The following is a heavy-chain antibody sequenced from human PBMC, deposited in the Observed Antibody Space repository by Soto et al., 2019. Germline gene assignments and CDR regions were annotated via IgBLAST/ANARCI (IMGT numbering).Heavy chain of an antibody. J-gene: IGHJ3*02. V-gene: IGHV3-23*01. CDR2: VGGGGCDT. Sequence: EGRLLESGGGLVQPGGSLEVSCRASGFNFANYAMSWVRQAPGKGPEWVSSVGGGGCDTKYADSVRGRFTISRDDSKNTLFHHMHGLRAEDTAIYFCGKDFSPRNSIYDPFDIWGQGTTVTVSS. CDR1: GFNFANYA. CDR3: GKDFSPRNSIYDPFDI. D-gene: IGHD2-21*01.